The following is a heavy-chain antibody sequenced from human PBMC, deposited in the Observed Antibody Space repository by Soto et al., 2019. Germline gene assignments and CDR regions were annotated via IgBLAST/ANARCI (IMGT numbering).Heavy chain of an antibody. D-gene: IGHD6-13*01. V-gene: IGHV3-48*03. Sequence: GSLRLSCAASGFTFSSFEMDWVRQASGEGLEWVSYISSSGSTIYYADSVKGRFTISRDNAKNSLYLQMNSLRAEDTAVYYCATPLGSSWYPDQGTAYFDYRGQGTLVTVSS. CDR2: ISSSGSTI. CDR1: GFTFSSFE. CDR3: ATPLGSSWYPDQGTAYFDY. J-gene: IGHJ4*02.